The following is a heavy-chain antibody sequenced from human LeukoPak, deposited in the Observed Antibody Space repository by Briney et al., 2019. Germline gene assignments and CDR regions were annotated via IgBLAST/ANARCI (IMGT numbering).Heavy chain of an antibody. J-gene: IGHJ4*02. Sequence: GGSLRLSCAASGFTFSSYDMHWVRQATGKGLEWVSAIGTAGDTYYPGSVKGRFTISRENAKNSLYLQMNSLRAGDTAVYYCARALSPSQQYGDYYLDYWGQGTLVTVSS. CDR3: ARALSPSQQYGDYYLDY. CDR1: GFTFSSYD. CDR2: IGTAGDT. V-gene: IGHV3-13*01. D-gene: IGHD4-17*01.